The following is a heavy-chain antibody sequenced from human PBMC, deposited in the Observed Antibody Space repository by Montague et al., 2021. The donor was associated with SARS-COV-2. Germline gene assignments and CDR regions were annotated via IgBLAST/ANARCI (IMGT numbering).Heavy chain of an antibody. CDR1: GGSISSYY. Sequence: SETLSLTCTVSGGSISSYYWSWIRQPPGKGLEWIGYIYYSGSTNYNPSLKSRVTISVDTFKNQFSLKLSSVTAADTAVYYCARAGSGSYSFYYYYGMDVRGQGTTVTVSS. V-gene: IGHV4-59*08. D-gene: IGHD3-10*01. CDR3: ARAGSGSYSFYYYYGMDV. CDR2: IYYSGST. J-gene: IGHJ6*02.